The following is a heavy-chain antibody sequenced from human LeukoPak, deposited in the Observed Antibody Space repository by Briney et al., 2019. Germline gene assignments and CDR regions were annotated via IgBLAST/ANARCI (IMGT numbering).Heavy chain of an antibody. D-gene: IGHD2-2*01. CDR3: ARAGGIVVVPAAFDY. CDR2: IYYSGST. CDR1: GGSISRGDYY. J-gene: IGHJ4*02. Sequence: SETLSLTCNVSGGSISRGDYYWSWIRQPPGKCLEWIGYIYYSGSTYYNPSLKSRVTISVDTSKNQFSLKLSSVTAADTAVYYCARAGGIVVVPAAFDYWVQGTLVTVSS. V-gene: IGHV4-30-4*08.